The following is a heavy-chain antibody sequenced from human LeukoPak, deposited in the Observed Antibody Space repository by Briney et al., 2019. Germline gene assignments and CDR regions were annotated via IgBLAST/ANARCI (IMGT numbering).Heavy chain of an antibody. CDR2: IYDSGST. D-gene: IGHD2-2*01. Sequence: PSETLSLTCTVSGGSIRSSYYYWGWIRQPPGKGLEWIGSIYDSGSTYYNPSLKSRVTISVDTSKNQFSLKLNSVTAADTAVYYCARRASIVVVPAAIRSVAVTFDIWGQGTMVTVSS. V-gene: IGHV4-39*07. J-gene: IGHJ3*02. CDR1: GGSIRSSYYY. CDR3: ARRASIVVVPAAIRSVAVTFDI.